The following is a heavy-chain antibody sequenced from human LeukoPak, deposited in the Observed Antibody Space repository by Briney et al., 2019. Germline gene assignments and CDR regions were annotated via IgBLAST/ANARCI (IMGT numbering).Heavy chain of an antibody. CDR2: ISGDGGST. CDR1: GFTFDDYA. J-gene: IGHJ4*02. V-gene: IGHV3-43*02. CDR3: AGGKSRYYFDY. D-gene: IGHD3-16*01. Sequence: PGGSLRLSCAASGFTFDDYAMHWVRQAPGKGLEWVSLISGDGGSTYYADSVKGRFTISRDNSKNTLHLQMDSLRAEDTAVFYCAGGKSRYYFDYWGQGTLVTVSS.